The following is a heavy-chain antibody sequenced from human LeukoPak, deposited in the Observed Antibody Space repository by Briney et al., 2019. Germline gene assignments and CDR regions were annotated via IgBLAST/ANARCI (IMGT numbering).Heavy chain of an antibody. CDR1: GFTFSNYA. CDR3: AKDEPPAAGSVY. J-gene: IGHJ4*02. D-gene: IGHD6-13*01. V-gene: IGHV3-30*18. CDR2: ISYDGSNK. Sequence: GGSLRLSCGASGFTFSNYAMSWVRQAPGKGLEWVAIISYDGSNKFYADSVRGRFTISRDNSKNTLYLQMNSLRAEDTAVYYCAKDEPPAAGSVYWGQGTLVTVSS.